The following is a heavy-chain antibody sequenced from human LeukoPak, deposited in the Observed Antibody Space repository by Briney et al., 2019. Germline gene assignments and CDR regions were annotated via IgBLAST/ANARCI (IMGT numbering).Heavy chain of an antibody. CDR2: ISYDGNNE. J-gene: IGHJ4*02. Sequence: PGGSLRLSCAVSGFTFNTYGMHWVRQAPGKGLEWVAVISYDGNNENYADSVKGRFTISRDNSKNTLFFQLSSLRAEDTAVYYCVRSSGIVKGEYCSGGSCYLDRWGQGTLVTVSS. CDR3: VRSSGIVKGEYCSGGSCYLDR. D-gene: IGHD2-15*01. CDR1: GFTFNTYG. V-gene: IGHV3-30*03.